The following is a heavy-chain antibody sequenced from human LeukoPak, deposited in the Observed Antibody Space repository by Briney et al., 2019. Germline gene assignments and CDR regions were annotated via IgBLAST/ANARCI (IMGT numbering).Heavy chain of an antibody. V-gene: IGHV4-59*08. CDR1: GGSISSYY. D-gene: IGHD3-3*02. J-gene: IGHJ6*02. CDR2: IYYSGST. Sequence: SETLSLTCTVSGGSISSYYWSWIRQPPGKGLEWIGYIYYSGSTNYNPSLKSRVTISVDTSKNQFSLKLSSVTAADTAVYYCARQGTFTYGMDVWGQGTTVTVS. CDR3: ARQGTFTYGMDV.